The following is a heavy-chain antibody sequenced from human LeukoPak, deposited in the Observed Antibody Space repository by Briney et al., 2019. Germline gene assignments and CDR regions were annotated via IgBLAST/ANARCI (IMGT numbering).Heavy chain of an antibody. CDR2: IKEDGREK. D-gene: IGHD3-10*01. Sequence: PGGSLRLSCAASGFPFRSYWMSWVRQAPGKGLEWVDNIKEDGREKYYVDSVKARFTISRDNAKTSLSLQMDSLRAEDTAVYYCAREWLRDNWFDPWGQGTLVTVSS. CDR3: AREWLRDNWFDP. CDR1: GFPFRSYW. J-gene: IGHJ5*02. V-gene: IGHV3-7*01.